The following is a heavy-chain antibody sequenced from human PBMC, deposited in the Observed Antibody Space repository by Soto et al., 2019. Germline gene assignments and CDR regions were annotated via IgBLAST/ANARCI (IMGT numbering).Heavy chain of an antibody. V-gene: IGHV1-2*02. Sequence: ASVKVSCKASGYMFTGYYMHWVRQAPGQGLEWMGWINPNSGGAKYAQKFQGRVTMTRDTSISTGYMELSRLRSDDTAVYYCVRVGASGYFDYWGQGTLVTVPQ. CDR3: VRVGASGYFDY. CDR2: INPNSGGA. CDR1: GYMFTGYY. J-gene: IGHJ4*01. D-gene: IGHD1-26*01.